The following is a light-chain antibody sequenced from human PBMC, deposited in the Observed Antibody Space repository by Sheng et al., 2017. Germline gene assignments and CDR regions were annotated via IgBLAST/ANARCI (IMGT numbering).Light chain of an antibody. Sequence: DIQMTQSPSSVSAPVGGRVTIPCRASQGIYRYLAWYQQKPGKAPELLIYLASRLQRGVPSRFSGSGSGTDFSLTITSLQPEDSATYYCQQTLSSPYTFAQGTRVEVK. CDR2: LAS. CDR3: QQTLSSPYT. CDR1: QGIYRY. J-gene: IGKJ2*01. V-gene: IGKV1-12*01.